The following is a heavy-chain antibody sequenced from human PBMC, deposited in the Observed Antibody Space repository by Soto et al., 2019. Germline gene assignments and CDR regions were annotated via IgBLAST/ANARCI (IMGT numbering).Heavy chain of an antibody. J-gene: IGHJ3*02. Sequence: PGGSLRLSCAASGFTFSNAWMSWVRQAPGKGLEWVGRIKSKTDGGTTDYAAPVKGRFTISRDDSKNTLYLQMNSLKTEDTAVYYCTTDNHHYDFWSGYYTIDAFDIWGQGTMVTVSS. V-gene: IGHV3-15*01. CDR3: TTDNHHYDFWSGYYTIDAFDI. CDR1: GFTFSNAW. D-gene: IGHD3-3*01. CDR2: IKSKTDGGTT.